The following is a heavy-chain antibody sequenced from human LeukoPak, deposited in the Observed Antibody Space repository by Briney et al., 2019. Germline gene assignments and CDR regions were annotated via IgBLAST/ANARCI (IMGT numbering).Heavy chain of an antibody. CDR2: MNPNSGNT. CDR3: ARGVVVVAAFEFDY. Sequence: ASVEVSCKASGYTFTSYDINWVRQATGQGLEWMGWMNPNSGNTGYAQKFQGRVTMTRYTSISTAYMELSSLRSEDTAVYYCARGVVVVAAFEFDYWGQGTLVTVSS. J-gene: IGHJ4*02. D-gene: IGHD2-15*01. CDR1: GYTFTSYD. V-gene: IGHV1-8*01.